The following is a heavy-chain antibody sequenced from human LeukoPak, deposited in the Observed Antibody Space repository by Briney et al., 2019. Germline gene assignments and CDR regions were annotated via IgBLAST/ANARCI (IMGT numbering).Heavy chain of an antibody. CDR1: GFTFSSYG. CDR2: ILNDGSQE. Sequence: GRSLRLSCAASGFTFSSYGMHWVRQAPGKGLEWVAVILNDGSQEKYADSVKGRFTISRDNSKNTLFLQMNSLRAEDTAVYYCARDAALGDNALDIWGQGTMVTVTS. J-gene: IGHJ3*02. D-gene: IGHD3-16*01. CDR3: ARDAALGDNALDI. V-gene: IGHV3-33*01.